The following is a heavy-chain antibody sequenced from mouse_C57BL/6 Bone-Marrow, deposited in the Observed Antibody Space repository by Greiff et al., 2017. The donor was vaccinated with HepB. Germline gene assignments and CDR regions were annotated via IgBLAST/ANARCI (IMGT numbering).Heavy chain of an antibody. D-gene: IGHD2-2*01. V-gene: IGHV1-19*01. Sequence: EVKLVESGPVLVKPGASVKMSCQASGYTFTDYYMNWVKQSHGKSLEWIGVINPYNGGTSYNQKFKGKATLTVDKSSITAYMELNSLTSEDSAVYYCARGEGNDHSFAYWGQVTLVTVSA. CDR3: ARGEGNDHSFAY. CDR2: INPYNGGT. CDR1: GYTFTDYY. J-gene: IGHJ3*01.